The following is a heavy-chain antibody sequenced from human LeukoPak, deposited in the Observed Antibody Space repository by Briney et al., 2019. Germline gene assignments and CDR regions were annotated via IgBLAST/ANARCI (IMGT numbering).Heavy chain of an antibody. CDR3: ARDLPSTSNWELDY. CDR2: INPNGGGS. CDR1: GYTFIDYY. Sequence: ASVKVSCKASGYTFIDYYIHWVRQAPGQGLEWMGRINPNGGGSNYAQNFQGRVTMTRDTSISTAYMELSRLRSDDTAVYYCARDLPSTSNWELDYWGQGTLVTVSS. J-gene: IGHJ4*02. D-gene: IGHD7-27*01. V-gene: IGHV1-2*06.